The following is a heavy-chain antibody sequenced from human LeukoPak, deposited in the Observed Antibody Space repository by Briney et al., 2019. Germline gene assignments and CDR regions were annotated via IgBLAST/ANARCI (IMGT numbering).Heavy chain of an antibody. Sequence: SETLSLTCTVSGGSISGYYWSWIRQPPGKGLEWIGFIYDSGSTSYNPSLKSRVTISGDRSKNQFSLKLSSVTAADTAVYYCASAKRFPGGFDIWGQGTLVTFSS. D-gene: IGHD3-3*01. J-gene: IGHJ3*02. CDR2: IYDSGST. CDR1: GGSISGYY. V-gene: IGHV4-59*12. CDR3: ASAKRFPGGFDI.